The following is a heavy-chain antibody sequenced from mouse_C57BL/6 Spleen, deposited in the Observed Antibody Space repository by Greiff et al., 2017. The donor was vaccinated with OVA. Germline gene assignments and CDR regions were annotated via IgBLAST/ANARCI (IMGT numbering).Heavy chain of an antibody. J-gene: IGHJ2*01. CDR3: ARSYDYDEDYFDY. CDR2: ISSGSSTI. CDR1: GFTFSDYG. Sequence: DVMLVESGGGLVKPGGSLKLSCAASGFTFSDYGMHWVRQAPEKGLEWVAYISSGSSTIYYADTVKGRFTISRDNAKNTLFLQMTSLRSEDTAMYYCARSYDYDEDYFDYWGQGTTLTVSS. D-gene: IGHD2-4*01. V-gene: IGHV5-17*01.